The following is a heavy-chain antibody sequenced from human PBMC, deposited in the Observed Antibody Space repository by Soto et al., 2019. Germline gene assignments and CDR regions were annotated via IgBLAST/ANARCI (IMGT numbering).Heavy chain of an antibody. Sequence: PSETPSLTCAVYGWSFSGYYWSWIRQPPGKGLEWIGEINHSGSTNYNPSLKSRVTISVDTSKNQFSLKLSSVTAADTAVYYCARGRGTMVRGVYVRFGPFFYGMDGWGQGNTVTVSS. CDR1: GWSFSGYY. V-gene: IGHV4-34*01. D-gene: IGHD3-10*01. CDR2: INHSGST. J-gene: IGHJ6*02. CDR3: ARGRGTMVRGVYVRFGPFFYGMDG.